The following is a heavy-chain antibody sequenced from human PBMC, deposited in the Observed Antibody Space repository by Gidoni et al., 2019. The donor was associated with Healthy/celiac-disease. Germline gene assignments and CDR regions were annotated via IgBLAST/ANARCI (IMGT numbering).Heavy chain of an antibody. Sequence: EVQLVQSGAEVKKPGASLKISCKGSGYSFTSYWIGWVRQMPGKGLEWMGIIYPGDSDTRYSPSFQGQVTISADKSISTAYLQWSSLKASDTAMYYCARRLGYYYGSGSYYTDNWFDPWGQGTLVTVSS. J-gene: IGHJ5*02. V-gene: IGHV5-51*01. D-gene: IGHD3-10*01. CDR1: GYSFTSYW. CDR2: IYPGDSDT. CDR3: ARRLGYYYGSGSYYTDNWFDP.